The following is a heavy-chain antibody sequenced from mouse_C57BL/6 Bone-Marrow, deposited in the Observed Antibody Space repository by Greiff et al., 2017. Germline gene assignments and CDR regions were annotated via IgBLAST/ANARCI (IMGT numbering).Heavy chain of an antibody. Sequence: EVQLVESGPGLVKPSQSLSLTCSVTGYSITSGYYWNWIRQFPGNKLEWMGYISYDGSNNYNPSLKNRISITRDTSKNQFFLKLNSVTTEDTATYYCARALDVWGTGTTVTVSS. CDR1: GYSITSGYY. CDR2: ISYDGSN. J-gene: IGHJ1*03. CDR3: ARALDV. V-gene: IGHV3-6*01.